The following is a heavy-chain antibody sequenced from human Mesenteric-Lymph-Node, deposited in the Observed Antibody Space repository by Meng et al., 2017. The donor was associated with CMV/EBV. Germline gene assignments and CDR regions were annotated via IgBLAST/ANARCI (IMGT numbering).Heavy chain of an antibody. J-gene: IGHJ3*01. V-gene: IGHV3-21*01. Sequence: GESLKISCAASGFTFSSYTMNWVRQTPGKGLEWVSSISMSSTYIYYADSVKGRSTISRDNAKNTLYLQMNSLRDEDTAVYYCARDCSSSDCYGSDAFDVWGQGTVVTVSS. CDR3: ARDCSSSDCYGSDAFDV. D-gene: IGHD2-2*01. CDR2: ISMSSTYI. CDR1: GFTFSSYT.